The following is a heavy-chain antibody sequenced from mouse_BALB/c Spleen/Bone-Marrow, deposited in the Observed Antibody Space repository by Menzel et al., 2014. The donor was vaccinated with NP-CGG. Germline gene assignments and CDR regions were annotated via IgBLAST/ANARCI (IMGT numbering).Heavy chain of an antibody. J-gene: IGHJ2*01. V-gene: IGHV3-8*02. CDR1: GDYITSGY. D-gene: IGHD2-3*01. CDR3: ATYDGYYFDY. CDR2: ISYSGST. Sequence: EVKLGESGPSLVKPSQTLSITCSVTGDYITSGYWNWIRKFPGNKLEYMGYISYSGSTYYSPSLKSRISITRDTSKNQYYLQLNSVTTEDTATYYCATYDGYYFDYWGQGTPRTASS.